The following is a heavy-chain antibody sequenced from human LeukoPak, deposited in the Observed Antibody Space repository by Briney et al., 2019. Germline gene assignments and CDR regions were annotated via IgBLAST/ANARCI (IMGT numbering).Heavy chain of an antibody. V-gene: IGHV3-21*01. CDR1: GFTFSSYS. CDR3: AIDQGSGYYLLDY. CDR2: ISSSGSYI. Sequence: GGSLRLSCAASGFTFSSYSMNWVRQAPGKGLEWVSSISSSGSYIYYADSVKGRFTISRDNAKNSLYLQMNSLRAEDTAVYYCAIDQGSGYYLLDYWGQGTLVTVSS. J-gene: IGHJ4*02. D-gene: IGHD3-22*01.